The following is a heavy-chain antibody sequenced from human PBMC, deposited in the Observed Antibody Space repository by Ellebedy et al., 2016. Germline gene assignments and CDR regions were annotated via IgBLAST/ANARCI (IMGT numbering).Heavy chain of an antibody. D-gene: IGHD1-1*01. CDR3: ARRKYTNNWEPIFNH. V-gene: IGHV3-23*01. CDR2: ISRSGGET. Sequence: GESLKISXAASGFTFSNYAINWVRQAPGKGLEWVSGISRSGGETYYADSVKGRFTVSRDNAKNTVYLEMNSLRAEDSAFYYCARRKYTNNWEPIFNHWGPGALVTVSS. CDR1: GFTFSNYA. J-gene: IGHJ4*02.